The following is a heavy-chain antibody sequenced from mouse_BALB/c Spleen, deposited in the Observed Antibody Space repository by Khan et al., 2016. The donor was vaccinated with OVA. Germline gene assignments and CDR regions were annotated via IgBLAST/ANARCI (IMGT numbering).Heavy chain of an antibody. CDR1: GYTFTNYG. D-gene: IGHD2-10*01. V-gene: IGHV9-3-1*01. J-gene: IGHJ4*01. CDR2: INTYTGEP. Sequence: QIQLVQSGPELKKPGETVKISCKASGYTFTNYGMNWVKQAPGKGLKWMGWINTYTGEPTYADDFKGRFAFSLETSASTAYLQITNLKNEDTATDCCARPPYFSYVMVYWGQGTSVTVSS. CDR3: ARPPYFSYVMVY.